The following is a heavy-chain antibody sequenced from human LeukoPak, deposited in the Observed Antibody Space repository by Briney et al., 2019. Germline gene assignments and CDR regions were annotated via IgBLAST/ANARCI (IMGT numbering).Heavy chain of an antibody. CDR3: PRDLAVLGVVFTNYMDV. D-gene: IGHD3-3*01. J-gene: IGHJ6*03. Sequence: VASVKVSCKASGYTFISHGITWVRRAPGQGLEWMGWISTYSGNTHYAQKFQGRVTLTKDTSTTTAYLERRSLRSDDTPGYYCPRDLAVLGVVFTNYMDVWGQGTPVTVSS. CDR1: GYTFISHG. V-gene: IGHV1-18*01. CDR2: ISTYSGNT.